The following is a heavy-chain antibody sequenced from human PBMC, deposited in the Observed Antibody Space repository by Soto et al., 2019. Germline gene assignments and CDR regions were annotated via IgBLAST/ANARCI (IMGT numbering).Heavy chain of an antibody. CDR2: IIPILGIA. CDR1: GGTFSSYT. V-gene: IGHV1-69*02. CDR3: GSNKTEDIVVEPAAIPEI. Sequence: SVKVSCKASGGTFSSYTISWVRQAPGQGLEWMGRIIPILGIANYAQKFQGRVTITADKSTSTAYMELSSLRSEDTAVYYCGSNKTEDIVVEPAAIPEIWGQGTMVTVSS. D-gene: IGHD2-2*02. J-gene: IGHJ3*02.